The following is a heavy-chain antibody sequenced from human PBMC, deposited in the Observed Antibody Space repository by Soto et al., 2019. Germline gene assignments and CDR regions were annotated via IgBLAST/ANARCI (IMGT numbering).Heavy chain of an antibody. Sequence: PSETLSLTCTVSGGSFKSGSYSWSWIRQPPGKGLEWIGNVYHTGRTSYNPSLKSRVSISMDTSKNQLSLNLDSVTAADTAVYFCARDFAYFDSWGQGTLVTVSS. CDR3: ARDFAYFDS. V-gene: IGHV4-61*01. CDR2: VYHTGRT. CDR1: GGSFKSGSYS. D-gene: IGHD3-3*01. J-gene: IGHJ4*02.